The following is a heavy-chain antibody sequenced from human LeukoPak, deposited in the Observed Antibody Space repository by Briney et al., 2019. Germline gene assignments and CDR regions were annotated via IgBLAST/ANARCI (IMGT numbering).Heavy chain of an antibody. Sequence: GRSLRLSCAASGFTFSSYAMHWVRQAPGMGLEWVAVISYDGGNTYYADSVKGRFTISRDNSKNTLYLQLNSLRAEDTAVYYCARDSTYYYGSGSSGPHYFDYWGQGTLVTVSS. CDR1: GFTFSSYA. CDR3: ARDSTYYYGSGSSGPHYFDY. V-gene: IGHV3-30*01. D-gene: IGHD3-10*01. CDR2: ISYDGGNT. J-gene: IGHJ4*02.